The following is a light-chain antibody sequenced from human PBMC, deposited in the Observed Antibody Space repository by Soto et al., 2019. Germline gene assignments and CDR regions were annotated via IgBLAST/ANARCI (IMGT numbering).Light chain of an antibody. CDR2: GAS. Sequence: EIVLTQSPGTLSLSPGERATLSCRASQSVSSSYLAWYQQKPGQPPRLLIYGASSRATGIPDRFSGSGSGTDFTLAISRLEPEEFAVYYCEQYGSSPKLTFGGWTKGEIK. CDR1: QSVSSSY. J-gene: IGKJ4*01. V-gene: IGKV3-20*01. CDR3: EQYGSSPKLT.